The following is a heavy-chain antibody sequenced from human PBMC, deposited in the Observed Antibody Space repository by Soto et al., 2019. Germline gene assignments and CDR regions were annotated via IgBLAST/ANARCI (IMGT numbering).Heavy chain of an antibody. Sequence: SETLSLTCTVSGGSISSGGYYWSWIRQHPGKGLEWIGYIYYSGSTYYNPSLKSRVTISVDTSKNQFSLKLSSVTAADTAVYYCARTYDILTGEPNWFEPWGQGTLITVSS. V-gene: IGHV4-31*03. CDR3: ARTYDILTGEPNWFEP. D-gene: IGHD3-9*01. J-gene: IGHJ5*02. CDR2: IYYSGST. CDR1: GGSISSGGYY.